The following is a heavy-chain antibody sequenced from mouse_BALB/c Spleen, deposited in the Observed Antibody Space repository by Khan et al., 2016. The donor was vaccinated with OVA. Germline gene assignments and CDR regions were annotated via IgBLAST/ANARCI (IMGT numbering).Heavy chain of an antibody. J-gene: IGHJ3*01. CDR3: ASAFYYGAWFAY. V-gene: IGHV2-9*02. D-gene: IGHD1-1*01. Sequence: VELVESGPGLVAPSQSLSITCPVTGFSLNSYGVHWVRQPPGKGLEWLGVIWAGGSTNHNSALMYRLSISKDNSKSQVFLKMNSLQTDDTAMYYCASAFYYGAWFAYWSQGTLVTFSA. CDR2: IWAGGST. CDR1: GFSLNSYG.